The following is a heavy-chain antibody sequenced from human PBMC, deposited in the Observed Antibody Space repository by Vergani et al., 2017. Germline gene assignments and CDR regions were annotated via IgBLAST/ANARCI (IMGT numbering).Heavy chain of an antibody. CDR3: ARDNRLYCSSTSCYGSPLSNWFDP. V-gene: IGHV1-3*01. CDR2: INAGNGNT. Sequence: QVQLVQSGAEVKKPGASVKVSCKASGYTFTSYAMHWVRQAPGQRLEWMGWINAGNGNTKYSQKFQGRVTITRDTSASTAYIGLSSLRSEDTAVYYCARDNRLYCSSTSCYGSPLSNWFDPWGQGTLVTVSS. J-gene: IGHJ5*02. D-gene: IGHD2-2*01. CDR1: GYTFTSYA.